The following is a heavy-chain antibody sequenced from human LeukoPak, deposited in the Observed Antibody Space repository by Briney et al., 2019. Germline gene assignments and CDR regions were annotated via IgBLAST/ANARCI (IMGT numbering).Heavy chain of an antibody. V-gene: IGHV1-24*01. D-gene: IGHD1-26*01. Sequence: GASVKVSCKVSGYTLTKLSMHWVRQAPGKGLEWMGGFDPEDGETIYAQKFQGRVTMTEDTSTDTAYMELSSLRSEDTAVYYCATYSATSNWFDPWGQGTLVTVSS. CDR2: FDPEDGET. CDR1: GYTLTKLS. J-gene: IGHJ5*02. CDR3: ATYSATSNWFDP.